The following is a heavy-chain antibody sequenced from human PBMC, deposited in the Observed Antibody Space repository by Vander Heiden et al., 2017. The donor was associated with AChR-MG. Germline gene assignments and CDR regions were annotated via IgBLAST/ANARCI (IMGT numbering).Heavy chain of an antibody. CDR2: ISYDGSNK. CDR3: ARGLTTVTTYNWFDP. Sequence: QVQLVESGGGVVQPGRSLRLSCAASGFPFSSYAMHWVRQAPGKGLEWVAVISYDGSNKYYADSVKGRFTIPRDNSKNTLYLQMNSLRAEDTAVYYCARGLTTVTTYNWFDPWGQGTLVTVSS. D-gene: IGHD4-17*01. V-gene: IGHV3-30-3*01. CDR1: GFPFSSYA. J-gene: IGHJ5*02.